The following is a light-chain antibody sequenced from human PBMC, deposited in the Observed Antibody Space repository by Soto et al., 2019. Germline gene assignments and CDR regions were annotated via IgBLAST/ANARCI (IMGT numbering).Light chain of an antibody. CDR1: QSISSW. V-gene: IGKV1-5*01. CDR2: EAS. CDR3: QQYNNFPLT. J-gene: IGKJ4*01. Sequence: DIKMTQSPSTLSASVGDRVTITCRASQSISSWLAWYQQKPGKAPKLLIHEASRLESGVPSRFSGSESGTEFTLTISGLHAEDFATYYCQQYNNFPLTFGGGTKVDIK.